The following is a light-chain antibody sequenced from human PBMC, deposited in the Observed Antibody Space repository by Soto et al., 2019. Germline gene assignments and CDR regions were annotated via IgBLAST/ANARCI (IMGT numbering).Light chain of an antibody. CDR2: GAS. V-gene: IGKV3-20*01. Sequence: IVLRVCQGSRSLSPRDHDTISWRASQSVSNNYLAWYQQKPGQAPRLLIYGASNRATGIPDRFSGSGSGTDFTLTISSLEPEDFAVYYCQQYGSSGTFGQGTKVDIK. J-gene: IGKJ1*01. CDR3: QQYGSSGT. CDR1: QSVSNNY.